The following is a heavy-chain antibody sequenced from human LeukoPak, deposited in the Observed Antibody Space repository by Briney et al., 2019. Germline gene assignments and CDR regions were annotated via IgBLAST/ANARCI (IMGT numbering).Heavy chain of an antibody. CDR2: IYYSGST. CDR1: GGSISSYY. V-gene: IGHV4-59*01. Sequence: SETLSLTCTVSGGSISSYYWSWIRQPPGKGLEWIGYIYYSGSTSYNPSLKSRVTISVDTSKNQFSLKLSSVTAADTAVYYCARDTAMGYYYYGMDVWGQGTTVTVSS. J-gene: IGHJ6*02. CDR3: ARDTAMGYYYYGMDV. D-gene: IGHD5-18*01.